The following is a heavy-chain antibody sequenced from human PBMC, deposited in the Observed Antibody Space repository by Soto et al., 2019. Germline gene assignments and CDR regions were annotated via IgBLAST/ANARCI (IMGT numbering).Heavy chain of an antibody. V-gene: IGHV4-34*01. CDR2: INHSGST. D-gene: IGHD3-9*01. CDR1: GGSFSGYY. Sequence: TLSLTCAVYGGSFSGYYWSWIRQPPGKGLEWIGEINHSGSTNYNPSLKSRVTISVDTSKNQFSLKLSSVTAADTAVYYCAGILRYFDWLLEIDAFDIWGQGTMVTVS. CDR3: AGILRYFDWLLEIDAFDI. J-gene: IGHJ3*02.